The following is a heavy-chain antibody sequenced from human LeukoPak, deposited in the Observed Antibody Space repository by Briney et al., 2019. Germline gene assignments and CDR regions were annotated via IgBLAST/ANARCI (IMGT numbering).Heavy chain of an antibody. CDR3: ARGVVIAPKTFDY. D-gene: IGHD2-21*01. CDR2: ISYSGST. Sequence: SETLSLTCSVSVDSISSYYGSWIRQPPGRGVECIGCISYSGSTNYIPSLKSRVTISVDTSKNQFSLKLSSVTAADTAVYYCARGVVIAPKTFDYWGQGTLVTVSS. V-gene: IGHV4-59*01. CDR1: VDSISSYY. J-gene: IGHJ4*02.